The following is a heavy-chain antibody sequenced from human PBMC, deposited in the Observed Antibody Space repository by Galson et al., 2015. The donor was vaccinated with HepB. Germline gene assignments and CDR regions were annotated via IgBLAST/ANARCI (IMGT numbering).Heavy chain of an antibody. Sequence: SLRLSCAASGFTFSSYAMSWVRQAPGKGLEWVSAISGSGGSTYYADSVKGRFTISRDNSKNTLYLQMNSLRAEDTAVYYCAPRRYDSSGYRFDYWGQGTLVTVSS. CDR2: ISGSGGST. J-gene: IGHJ4*02. CDR1: GFTFSSYA. V-gene: IGHV3-23*01. CDR3: APRRYDSSGYRFDY. D-gene: IGHD3-22*01.